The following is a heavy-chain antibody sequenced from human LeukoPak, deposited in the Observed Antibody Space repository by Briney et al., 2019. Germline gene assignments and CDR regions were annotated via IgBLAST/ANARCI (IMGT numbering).Heavy chain of an antibody. J-gene: IGHJ3*02. CDR2: ISGSGRDT. CDR3: AKGGASGQPTGSAFDI. D-gene: IGHD1-26*01. Sequence: GGSLRLSCATSGFTFNNYAMSWVRQAPGKGLEWVSAISGSGRDTYYADSVKGRFTISRDNSKNTLFLQMNNLRTEDTAVYYCAKGGASGQPTGSAFDIWGQGTMVTVSS. CDR1: GFTFNNYA. V-gene: IGHV3-23*01.